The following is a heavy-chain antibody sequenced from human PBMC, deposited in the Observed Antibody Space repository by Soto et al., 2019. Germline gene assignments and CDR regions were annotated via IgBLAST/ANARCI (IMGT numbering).Heavy chain of an antibody. V-gene: IGHV1-69*13. CDR1: GDTLGTYT. CDR2: IIPRSATS. Sequence: SVKVSCTDSGDTLGTYTITWMRQAPGQGLEWMGGIIPRSATSNYAQKFQGRVTITADESTSTAYMELSSLRSEDTAVYYCAKGGFFFVSTTVNSHYYYLGLGLWGQGTTVTVSS. CDR3: AKGGFFFVSTTVNSHYYYLGLGL. D-gene: IGHD3-3*01. J-gene: IGHJ6*01.